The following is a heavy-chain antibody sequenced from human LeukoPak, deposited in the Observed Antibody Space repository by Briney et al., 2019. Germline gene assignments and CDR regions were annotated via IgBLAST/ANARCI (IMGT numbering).Heavy chain of an antibody. V-gene: IGHV1-8*01. CDR1: GYTFTSYD. CDR3: ARTRRFWSGYNY. CDR2: MNPNSGNT. J-gene: IGHJ4*02. Sequence: ASVKVSCKASGYTFTSYDINWVRQATGQGLEWMGWMNPNSGNTGYAQKFQGRVTMTRNTSISTAYMELSRLRSDDTAVYYCARTRRFWSGYNYWGQGTLVTVSS. D-gene: IGHD3-3*01.